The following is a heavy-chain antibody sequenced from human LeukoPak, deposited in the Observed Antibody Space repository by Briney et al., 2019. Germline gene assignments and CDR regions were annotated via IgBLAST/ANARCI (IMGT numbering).Heavy chain of an antibody. CDR2: IYYSGST. V-gene: IGHV4-39*07. D-gene: IGHD2-21*01. CDR1: GGSISSNSYY. Sequence: SETLSLTCTVSGGSISSNSYYWGWIRQPPGKGLKWIGSIYYSGSTYYNPSLKSRVTISVDTSKNQFSLKLNSVTAADTAVYYCARIVDGCCGGAHFDYWGQGNLVTVSS. J-gene: IGHJ4*02. CDR3: ARIVDGCCGGAHFDY.